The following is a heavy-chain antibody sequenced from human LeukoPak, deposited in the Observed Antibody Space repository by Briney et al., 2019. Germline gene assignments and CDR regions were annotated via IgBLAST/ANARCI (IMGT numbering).Heavy chain of an antibody. CDR2: INRDGITT. Sequence: GGSLRLSCAASGFTFSTYWMHWVRQAPGKGLEWVSRINRDGITTTCADPVKGRFTISRDNAKNTLFLQMNSLRDEDTAVYYCARDYYYGMDVWGQGTTITVSS. J-gene: IGHJ6*01. V-gene: IGHV3-74*01. CDR1: GFTFSTYW. CDR3: ARDYYYGMDV.